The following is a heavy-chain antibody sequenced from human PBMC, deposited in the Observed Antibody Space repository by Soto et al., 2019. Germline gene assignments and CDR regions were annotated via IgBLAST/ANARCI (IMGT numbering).Heavy chain of an antibody. CDR1: GFTFSSYG. CDR2: IWYDGSNK. V-gene: IGHV3-33*01. J-gene: IGHJ4*02. D-gene: IGHD4-17*01. CDR3: ARDLGYGDYVFDY. Sequence: GGSLRLSCAASGFTFSSYGMHWVRQAPGKGLEWVAVIWYDGSNKYYADSVKGRFTISRDNSKNTLYLQMNSLRAEDTAVYYCARDLGYGDYVFDYWGQGTLVTVSS.